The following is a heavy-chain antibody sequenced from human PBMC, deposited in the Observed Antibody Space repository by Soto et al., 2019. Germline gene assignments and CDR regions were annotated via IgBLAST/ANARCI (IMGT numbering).Heavy chain of an antibody. V-gene: IGHV3-11*01. CDR2: ISSGGSFI. CDR1: GFTFSDYY. D-gene: IGHD3-16*01. CDR3: ARHRYYEGSVPGYGMDA. Sequence: QVQLVESGGGLVKPGGSLRLSCAASGFTFSDYYMSWIRQAPGKGLEYISYISSGGSFIYYADSVKGRFTISRDTAKTSLYLQMNSLRAEDTALYYCARHRYYEGSVPGYGMDAWGQGTTVTVSS. J-gene: IGHJ6*02.